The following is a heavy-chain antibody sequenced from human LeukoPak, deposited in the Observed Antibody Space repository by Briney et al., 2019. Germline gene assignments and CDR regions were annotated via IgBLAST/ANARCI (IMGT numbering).Heavy chain of an antibody. D-gene: IGHD2-2*01. V-gene: IGHV4-59*11. CDR3: ARSVRAVVVVPAAMPYYYYYMDV. CDR1: GGSISSHY. J-gene: IGHJ6*03. Sequence: SETLSLTCTVSGGSISSHYWSWIRQPPGKGLEWIGYIYYSGSTNYNPSLKSRVTISVDTSKNQFSLKLSSVTAADTAVYYCARSVRAVVVVPAAMPYYYYYMDVWGKGTTVTVSS. CDR2: IYYSGST.